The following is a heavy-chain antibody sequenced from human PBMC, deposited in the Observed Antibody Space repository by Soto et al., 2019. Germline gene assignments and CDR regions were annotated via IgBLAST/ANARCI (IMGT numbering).Heavy chain of an antibody. D-gene: IGHD2-8*01. Sequence: QVQLVESGGGVVQPGRSLRLSCAASGFGFGSFAMHWVRQAPGKGLEWVALISYDGSDEYYLDSVKGRFTISRDNSKNTVELQINSLRAEDTAVYYCAKDLGYCTNSCPMALDLWGRGTVVTVSS. V-gene: IGHV3-30*18. J-gene: IGHJ3*01. CDR3: AKDLGYCTNSCPMALDL. CDR2: ISYDGSDE. CDR1: GFGFGSFA.